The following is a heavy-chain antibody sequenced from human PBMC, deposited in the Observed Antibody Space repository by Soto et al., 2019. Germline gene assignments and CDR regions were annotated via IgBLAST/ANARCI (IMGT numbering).Heavy chain of an antibody. CDR2: ISYDGSNK. J-gene: IGHJ4*02. V-gene: IGHV3-30-3*01. Sequence: GSLRLSCAASGFTFSSYAMHWVRQAPGKGLEWVAVISYDGSNKYYADSVKGRFTISRDNSKNTLYLQMNSLRAEDTAVYYCAREGIAAAGPTFDYWGQGTLVTVSS. CDR3: AREGIAAAGPTFDY. D-gene: IGHD6-13*01. CDR1: GFTFSSYA.